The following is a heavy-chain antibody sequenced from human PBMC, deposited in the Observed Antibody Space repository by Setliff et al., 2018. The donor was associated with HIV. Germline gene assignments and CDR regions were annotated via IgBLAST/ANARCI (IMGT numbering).Heavy chain of an antibody. CDR2: IYYSGST. D-gene: IGHD3-22*01. J-gene: IGHJ3*02. Sequence: ASETLSLTCTVSGGYITTYYWSWIRQPPGKGLEWIGYIYYSGSTNYNPSLKSRVTIPVDTSKNQFSLKLSSVTAADTAVYYCARLHYYDRSGLTVGAFDIWGQGTMVTVSS. CDR1: GGYITTYY. CDR3: ARLHYYDRSGLTVGAFDI. V-gene: IGHV4-59*08.